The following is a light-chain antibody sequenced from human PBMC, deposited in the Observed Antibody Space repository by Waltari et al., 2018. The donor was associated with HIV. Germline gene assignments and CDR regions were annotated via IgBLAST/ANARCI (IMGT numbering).Light chain of an antibody. J-gene: IGLJ2*01. CDR1: SSDVGGYKY. CDR3: SSYTSSSTLVV. V-gene: IGLV2-14*01. Sequence: QSALTQPASVSGSPGQSITISCTGTSSDVGGYKYVPWYQQHPGKAPQLMIYEVSNRPSGVSNRFSGSKSGNTASLTISGLQAEDEADYYCSSYTSSSTLVVFGGGTKLTVL. CDR2: EVS.